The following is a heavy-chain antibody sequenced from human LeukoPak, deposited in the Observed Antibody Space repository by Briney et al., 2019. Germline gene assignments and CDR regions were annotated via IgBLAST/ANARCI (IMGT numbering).Heavy chain of an antibody. Sequence: ASVKVSCKASGYTFTGYYMHWVRQAPGQGLEWMGWINPNSGGTNYAQKFQGRVTMTRDTSISTAYMELSRLRSDDTAVYYCARVKDAQYYYDSSGSNWFDPWGQGTLVTVSS. J-gene: IGHJ5*02. CDR3: ARVKDAQYYYDSSGSNWFDP. CDR2: INPNSGGT. D-gene: IGHD3-22*01. CDR1: GYTFTGYY. V-gene: IGHV1-2*02.